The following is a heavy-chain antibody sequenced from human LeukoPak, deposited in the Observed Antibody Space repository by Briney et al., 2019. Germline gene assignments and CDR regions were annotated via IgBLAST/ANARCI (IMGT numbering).Heavy chain of an antibody. CDR2: IRYDGGNK. CDR3: AKDGPRRDGYNDH. D-gene: IGHD5-24*01. Sequence: GGSLRLSCAASGFTFSTYAMHWVRQAPGKGREGVAFIRYDGGNKYYADSVKGRFTISRDNSKNTLYLQMNSLRPEDTAVYYCAKDGPRRDGYNDHWGQGTLVTVSS. J-gene: IGHJ4*02. V-gene: IGHV3-30*02. CDR1: GFTFSTYA.